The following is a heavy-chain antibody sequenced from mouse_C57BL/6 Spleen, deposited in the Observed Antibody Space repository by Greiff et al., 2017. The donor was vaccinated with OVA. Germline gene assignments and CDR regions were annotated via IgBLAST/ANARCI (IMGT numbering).Heavy chain of an antibody. Sequence: EVKLMESGGGLVKPGGSLKLSCAASGFTFSDYGMHWVRQAPEKGLEWVAYISSGSSTIYYADTVKGRFTISRDNAKNTLFLQMTSLRSEDTAMYYCARDDYVAMDYWGQGTSVTVSS. CDR3: ARDDYVAMDY. CDR2: ISSGSSTI. J-gene: IGHJ4*01. CDR1: GFTFSDYG. V-gene: IGHV5-17*01.